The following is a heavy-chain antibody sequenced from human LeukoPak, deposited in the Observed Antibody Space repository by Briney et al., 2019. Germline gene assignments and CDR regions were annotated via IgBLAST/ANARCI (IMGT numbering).Heavy chain of an antibody. CDR3: ARDHPFGYFDY. Sequence: GGSLRLSCAASRFTFSDYWMSWVRQVPGRGLEWVANVKPDGTEKYYVDSVKGRFTISRDNAKNSLYLQMNSLRAEDTAVYYCARDHPFGYFDYWGQGTLVTVSS. V-gene: IGHV3-7*03. CDR2: VKPDGTEK. D-gene: IGHD3-16*01. CDR1: RFTFSDYW. J-gene: IGHJ4*02.